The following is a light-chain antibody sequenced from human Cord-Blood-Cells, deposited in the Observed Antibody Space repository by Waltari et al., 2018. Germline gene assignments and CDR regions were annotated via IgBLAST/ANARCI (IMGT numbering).Light chain of an antibody. CDR1: QSVSSY. V-gene: IGKV3-11*01. Sequence: ELVVTESRATLSLSPGERATVSCTASQSVSSYLAWYQQKPGQAPRLLIYDASNRATGIPARFSGSGSGTDFTLTISSLEPEDFAVYYCQQRSNWPITFGQGTRLEIK. CDR2: DAS. J-gene: IGKJ5*01. CDR3: QQRSNWPIT.